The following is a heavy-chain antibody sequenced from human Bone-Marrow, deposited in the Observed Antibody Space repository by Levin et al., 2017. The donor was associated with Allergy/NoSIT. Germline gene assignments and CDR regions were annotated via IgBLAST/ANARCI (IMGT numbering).Heavy chain of an antibody. CDR2: ISGSGGST. J-gene: IGHJ4*02. D-gene: IGHD3-22*01. CDR3: AKGSVAIVVDQLYYFDS. CDR1: GFTFSSYA. Sequence: RGESLKISCAASGFTFSSYAMSWVRQAPGKGLEWVSAISGSGGSTYYADSVKGRFTISRDNSKNTLYLQMNSLTAEDTAVYYCAKGSVAIVVDQLYYFDSWGQGTLVTVSS. V-gene: IGHV3-23*01.